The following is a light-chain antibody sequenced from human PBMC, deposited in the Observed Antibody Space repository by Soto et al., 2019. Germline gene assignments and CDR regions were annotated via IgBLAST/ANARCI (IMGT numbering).Light chain of an antibody. CDR2: WAS. V-gene: IGKV4-1*01. J-gene: IGKJ1*01. Sequence: DIVMTQSPDSVAVSLGERATINCKSSQSVLYSSNNKNYLAWYQQKPGQPPKLLIYWASTRESGVPDRFSGGGSGTDFTLTINSLQAEDVAVYYCQQYYTSWWTFGQGTKVEIK. CDR3: QQYYTSWWT. CDR1: QSVLYSSNNKNY.